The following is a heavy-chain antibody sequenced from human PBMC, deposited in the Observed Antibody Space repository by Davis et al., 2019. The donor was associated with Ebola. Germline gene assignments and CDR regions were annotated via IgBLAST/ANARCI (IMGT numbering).Heavy chain of an antibody. V-gene: IGHV3-48*04. CDR3: VRTNRGDY. J-gene: IGHJ4*02. CDR2: ISSSGSTI. Sequence: ETLSLSSAFAFSSSSLAIYRVRQAPGKGLEWVSYISSSGSTIYYADSVKGRFTISRDNAKNSLYLQMESLRAEDTAVYYCVRTNRGDYWGQGTLVTVAS. CDR1: AFSSSSLA. D-gene: IGHD2-8*01.